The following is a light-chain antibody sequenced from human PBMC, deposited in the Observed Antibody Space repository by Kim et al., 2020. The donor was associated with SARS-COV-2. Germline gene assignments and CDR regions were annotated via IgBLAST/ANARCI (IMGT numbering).Light chain of an antibody. CDR3: NSRGSNDNVL. Sequence: ALGQTVRITCQGDSLRSYYATWYQQKQGQAPIVVIYGKNNRPSGIPDRFSGSSSGDTASLTITGTQAGDEADYYCNSRGSNDNVLFGGGTKLTVL. CDR2: GKN. V-gene: IGLV3-19*01. J-gene: IGLJ2*01. CDR1: SLRSYY.